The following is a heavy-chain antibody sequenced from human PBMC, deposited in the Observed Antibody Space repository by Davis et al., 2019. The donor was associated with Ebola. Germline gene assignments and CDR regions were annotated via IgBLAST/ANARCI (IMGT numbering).Heavy chain of an antibody. CDR2: INPDGTNV. CDR3: ASSVWPHTLAH. J-gene: IGHJ4*02. CDR1: GFTFSSYS. D-gene: IGHD6-19*01. V-gene: IGHV3-74*01. Sequence: PGGSLRLSCAASGFTFSSYSMNWVRHTPRRGPEWVSRINPDGTNVGYADFVKGRFTISRDNTKNTLYVQMNSLGADDTALYYCASSVWPHTLAHWGPGTPVTVSS.